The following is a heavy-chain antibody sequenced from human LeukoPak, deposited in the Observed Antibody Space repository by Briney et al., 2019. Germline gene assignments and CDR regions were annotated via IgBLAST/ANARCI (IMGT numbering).Heavy chain of an antibody. J-gene: IGHJ4*02. Sequence: GGSLRLSCAASGFTFSSYAMSWVRQAPGKGLEWVSAITGSGGSTHYADSVKGRFTISRDNSKNTLYLQMNSQRAEDTAVYYCAKSGSGSYLYYFDYWGQGTLVTVSS. CDR2: ITGSGGST. CDR1: GFTFSSYA. V-gene: IGHV3-23*01. D-gene: IGHD3-10*01. CDR3: AKSGSGSYLYYFDY.